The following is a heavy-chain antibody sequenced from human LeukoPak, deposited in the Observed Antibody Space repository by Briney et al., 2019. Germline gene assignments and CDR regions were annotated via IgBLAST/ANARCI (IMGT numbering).Heavy chain of an antibody. Sequence: GGSLRLSCAASGFTFSSYWMSWVRQAPGKGLEWVAKIKQDGSEKYYVDSVKGRFTISRDNAKNSLYLQMNSLGAEDTAVYYCARGPTRANSSDYWGQGTLVTVSS. CDR3: ARGPTRANSSDY. J-gene: IGHJ4*02. CDR1: GFTFSSYW. V-gene: IGHV3-7*01. CDR2: IKQDGSEK. D-gene: IGHD2/OR15-2a*01.